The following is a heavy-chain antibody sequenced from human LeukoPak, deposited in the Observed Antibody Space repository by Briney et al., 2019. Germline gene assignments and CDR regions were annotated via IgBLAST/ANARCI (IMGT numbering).Heavy chain of an antibody. J-gene: IGHJ5*02. CDR3: ARHVRKRGIAVAGTPGWFDP. D-gene: IGHD6-19*01. CDR1: GGSFSGYY. Sequence: SDTLSLTCAVYGGSFSGYYWSWLRQPPGKGLEWLGEINHSGSTNYNPSRKSRVTISVDTSKNQFSLKLSSVTAAGTAVYYCARHVRKRGIAVAGTPGWFDPWGQGTLVTVSS. V-gene: IGHV4-34*01. CDR2: INHSGST.